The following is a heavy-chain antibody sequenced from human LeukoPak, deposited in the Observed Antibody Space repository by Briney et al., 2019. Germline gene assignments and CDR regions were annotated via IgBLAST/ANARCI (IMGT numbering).Heavy chain of an antibody. CDR1: GFTFSNYW. V-gene: IGHV3-7*01. CDR2: IRQRGSDK. Sequence: GGSLRLSCAASGFTFSNYWMSWVRQAPGKRLEWVANIRQRGSDKYYVDSVKGRFTISRDNAENSLYLQVNSLSAEDTAVYYCARGRYGGNSYYFDYWGQGTLVTVSS. D-gene: IGHD4-23*01. CDR3: ARGRYGGNSYYFDY. J-gene: IGHJ4*02.